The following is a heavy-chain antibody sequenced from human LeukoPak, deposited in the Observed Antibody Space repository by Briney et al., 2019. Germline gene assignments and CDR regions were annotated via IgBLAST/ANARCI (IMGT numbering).Heavy chain of an antibody. D-gene: IGHD3-16*01. CDR3: PTLGARTFIAGFGY. V-gene: IGHV3-23*01. CDR2: ISGSGGST. J-gene: IGHJ4*02. Sequence: GGSLRLSCAASGFTFSSHAMSWVRQVPGKGLEWVSTISGSGGSTYYADSVKGRFTISRDNSKNKVYLQVNSLRVEDTAVYYCPTLGARTFIAGFGYWGQGTLVTVSS. CDR1: GFTFSSHA.